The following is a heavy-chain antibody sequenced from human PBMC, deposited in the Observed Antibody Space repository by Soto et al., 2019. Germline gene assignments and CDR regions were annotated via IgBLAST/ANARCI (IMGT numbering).Heavy chain of an antibody. CDR2: IYFGGST. D-gene: IGHD3-22*01. V-gene: IGHV4-31*03. J-gene: IGHJ4*02. Sequence: QVQLQESGPGLVKPSQTLSLTCTVSGGSISSGGYYWSWIRQHPGKGLEWIGYIYFGGSTYYNPSLKSRVIIXXDXSXXQFSLKLSSVTAADTAVYYCARATIYYDSSGYYDYWGQGTLVTVSS. CDR1: GGSISSGGYY. CDR3: ARATIYYDSSGYYDY.